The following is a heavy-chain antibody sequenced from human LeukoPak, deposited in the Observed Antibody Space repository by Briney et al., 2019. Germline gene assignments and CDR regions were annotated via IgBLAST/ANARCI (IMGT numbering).Heavy chain of an antibody. CDR1: GGSFSGYY. CDR3: ARVGPTMVRGVPSYDY. D-gene: IGHD3-10*01. V-gene: IGHV4-34*01. Sequence: SETLSLTCAVYGGSFSGYYWSWIRQPPGKGLEWIGEINHSGSTNYNPSLKSRVTISVGTSKNQFSLKLSSVTAADTAVYYCARVGPTMVRGVPSYDYWGQGTLVTVSS. CDR2: INHSGST. J-gene: IGHJ4*02.